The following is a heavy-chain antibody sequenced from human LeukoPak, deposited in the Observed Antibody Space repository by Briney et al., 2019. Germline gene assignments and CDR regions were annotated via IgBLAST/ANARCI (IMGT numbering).Heavy chain of an antibody. CDR3: AKDFWSGYYPHY. D-gene: IGHD3-3*01. J-gene: IGHJ4*02. V-gene: IGHV3-23*01. CDR2: ISGSGDST. CDR1: GFTFSSYA. Sequence: GGSLRLSCAASGFTFSSYAMSWVRQAPGKGLEWVSSISGSGDSTYYADSVKGRFTMSRDNSKNTLYLQMNSLRAEDTAVCYCAKDFWSGYYPHYWGQGTLVAVSS.